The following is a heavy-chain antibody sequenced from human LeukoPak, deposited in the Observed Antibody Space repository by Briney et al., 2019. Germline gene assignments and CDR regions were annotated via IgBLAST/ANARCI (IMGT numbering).Heavy chain of an antibody. CDR3: AKDYYYTGGYFDY. Sequence: GRSLRLSCAASGFTFSSYAMSWVRQAPGKGLEWVSAISGSGGSTYYADSVKGRFTISRDNSKNTLYLQMNSLRAEDTAVYYCAKDYYYTGGYFDYWGQGTLVTVSS. V-gene: IGHV3-23*01. CDR2: ISGSGGST. J-gene: IGHJ4*02. CDR1: GFTFSSYA. D-gene: IGHD3-10*01.